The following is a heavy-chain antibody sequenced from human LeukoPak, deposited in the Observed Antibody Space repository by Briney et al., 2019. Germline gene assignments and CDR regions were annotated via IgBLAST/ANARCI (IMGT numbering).Heavy chain of an antibody. CDR1: GYTFTNYG. J-gene: IGHJ4*02. D-gene: IGHD4-17*01. CDR3: RSEYGDYVY. Sequence: GASVKVSCKASGYTFTNYGVSWVRQAPGQGLEWMGWISAYNGNTNYAQSLQGRVTMTTDTSTSTAYMELRSLRSDDTAVYYCRSEYGDYVYWGQGTLVTVSS. V-gene: IGHV1-18*01. CDR2: ISAYNGNT.